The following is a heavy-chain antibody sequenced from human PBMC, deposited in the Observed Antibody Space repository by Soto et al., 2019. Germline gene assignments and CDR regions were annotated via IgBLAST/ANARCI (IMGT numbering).Heavy chain of an antibody. Sequence: PVGSLRLSCSASGFTFSSYAMHWVRQAPGKGLEYVSAISSNGGSTYYADSVKGRFTISRDNSKNTLYLQMSSLRAEDTAVYYCVKGYCSSTSCSNWFDPWGQGTLVTVSS. CDR2: ISSNGGST. V-gene: IGHV3-64D*06. J-gene: IGHJ5*02. CDR3: VKGYCSSTSCSNWFDP. CDR1: GFTFSSYA. D-gene: IGHD2-2*01.